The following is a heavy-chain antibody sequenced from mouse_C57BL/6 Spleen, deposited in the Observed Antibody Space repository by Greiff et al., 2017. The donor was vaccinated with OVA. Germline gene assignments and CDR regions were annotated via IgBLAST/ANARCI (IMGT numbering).Heavy chain of an antibody. CDR2: IYPRSGNT. D-gene: IGHD2-3*01. V-gene: IGHV1-81*01. CDR3: AREGPDGYYVGHWYFDV. J-gene: IGHJ1*03. Sequence: VKLQQSGAELARPGASVKLSCKASGYTFTSYGISWVKQRTGQGLEWIGEIYPRSGNTYYNEKFKGKATLTADKSSSTAYMELRSLTSEDSAVYFCAREGPDGYYVGHWYFDVWGTGTTVTVSS. CDR1: GYTFTSYG.